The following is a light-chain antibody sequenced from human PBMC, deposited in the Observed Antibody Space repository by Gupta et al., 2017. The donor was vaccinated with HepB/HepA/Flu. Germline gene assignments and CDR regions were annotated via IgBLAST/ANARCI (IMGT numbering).Light chain of an antibody. J-gene: IGKJ4*01. CDR3: VQGTHCPLS. Sequence: DIALTQAPLSLPLTLGQPASISCTSSLSVVHSDGKTYLSWFHQSPGQSPRRLIYFVSNRDSGVPGRFSGSGSGTEFTLEISRVEAEDVGVYYCVQGTHCPLSFGGGIKVEI. CDR1: LSVVHSDGKTY. V-gene: IGKV2-30*02. CDR2: FVS.